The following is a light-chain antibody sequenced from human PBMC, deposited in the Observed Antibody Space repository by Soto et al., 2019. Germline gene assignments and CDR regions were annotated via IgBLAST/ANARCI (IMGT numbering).Light chain of an antibody. J-gene: IGLJ1*01. CDR1: SSDVGGYDY. V-gene: IGLV2-8*01. CDR2: GVN. CDR3: SSYAGNNKYV. Sequence: QSVLTQPPSASGSPGQSVTISCAGTSSDVGGYDYVSWYQQHPGKAPQSIIYGVNKRPSGVPDRFSGSKSGNTASLTVSGLQAEDEADYYCSSYAGNNKYVFGTGTKATVL.